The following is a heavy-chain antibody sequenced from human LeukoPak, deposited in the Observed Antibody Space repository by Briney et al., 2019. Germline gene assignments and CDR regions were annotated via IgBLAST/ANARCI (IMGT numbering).Heavy chain of an antibody. V-gene: IGHV6-1*01. D-gene: IGHD6-19*01. CDR3: ARALRYSSGWALDY. Sequence: SQTLSLTCAISGDSVSSNSAAWNWIRQSPSRGLEWLGRTYYRSKWYNDYAVSVKSRITINPDTSKNQFSLQLNSVTPEDTAVYHCARALRYSSGWALDYWGQGTLVTVSS. J-gene: IGHJ4*02. CDR2: TYYRSKWYN. CDR1: GDSVSSNSAA.